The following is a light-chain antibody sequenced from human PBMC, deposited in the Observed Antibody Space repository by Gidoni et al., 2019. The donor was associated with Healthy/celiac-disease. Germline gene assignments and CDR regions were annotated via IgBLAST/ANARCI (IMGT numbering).Light chain of an antibody. CDR1: QSISSF. CDR3: QQNYRTGT. CDR2: AAS. Sequence: DIQMTQSPSSLSASVGDRVTITCRASQSISSFLNWYQQKPGKAPKLLIYAASSLQGGVAARFRGSGSGTDFTLTISSLQREDFATYFCQQNYRTGTFGPGTKVDIK. V-gene: IGKV1-39*01. J-gene: IGKJ3*01.